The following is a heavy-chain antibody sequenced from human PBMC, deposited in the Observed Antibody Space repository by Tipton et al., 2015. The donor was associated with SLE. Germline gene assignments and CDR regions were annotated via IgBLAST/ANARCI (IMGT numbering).Heavy chain of an antibody. D-gene: IGHD6-13*01. CDR1: GGSISSGSYY. CDR2: IYYSGST. Sequence: TLSLTCTVSGGSISSGSYYWGWIRQPPGKGLEWIGSIYYSGSTYYNPSLKSRVTISVDTSKNQFSLKLSSVTAADTAVYYCARQNQQLVLEDYWGQGTLVTVSS. V-gene: IGHV4-39*07. CDR3: ARQNQQLVLEDY. J-gene: IGHJ4*02.